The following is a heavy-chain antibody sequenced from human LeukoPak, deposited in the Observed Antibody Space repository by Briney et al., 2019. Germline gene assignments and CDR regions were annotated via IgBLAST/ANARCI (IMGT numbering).Heavy chain of an antibody. CDR1: GGSIYSSSYY. V-gene: IGHV4-39*01. D-gene: IGHD3-10*01. CDR2: IYYSGST. J-gene: IGHJ4*02. CDR3: ARTSYYGSGSYDY. Sequence: SETLSLTCTVSGGSIYSSSYYWGWIRQSPGKGLEWIGSIYYSGSTYYNPSLRSRVTISVDASKNQFSLKLTSVTAADTAVYYCARTSYYGSGSYDYWGQGTLVTVSS.